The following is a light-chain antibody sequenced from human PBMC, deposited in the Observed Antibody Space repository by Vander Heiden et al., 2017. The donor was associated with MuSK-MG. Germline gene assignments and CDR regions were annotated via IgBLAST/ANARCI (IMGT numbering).Light chain of an antibody. J-gene: IGLJ3*02. CDR3: QSYDNLSRWV. CDR2: GNT. V-gene: IGLV1-40*01. Sequence: QSVLTQPPSVSGAPGLRVTIPCTGSSSNIGAGYDVHWYQQRPGTAPKLLIYGNTNRPSGVPVRFSASRSGTSASLAITGLQTEDEADYYCQSYDNLSRWVFGGGTKLTVL. CDR1: SSNIGAGYD.